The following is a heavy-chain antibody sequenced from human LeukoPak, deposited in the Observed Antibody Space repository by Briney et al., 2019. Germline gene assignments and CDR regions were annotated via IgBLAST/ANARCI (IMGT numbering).Heavy chain of an antibody. CDR3: AKSYYDILTGPNWFDP. D-gene: IGHD3-9*01. V-gene: IGHV3-23*01. Sequence: GGSLRLSCAASGFTFSSYEMNWVRQAPGKGLEWVSAISGSGGSTYYADSVKGRFTISRDNSKNTLYLQMNSLRAEDTAVYYCAKSYYDILTGPNWFDPWGQGTLVTVSS. J-gene: IGHJ5*02. CDR1: GFTFSSYE. CDR2: ISGSGGST.